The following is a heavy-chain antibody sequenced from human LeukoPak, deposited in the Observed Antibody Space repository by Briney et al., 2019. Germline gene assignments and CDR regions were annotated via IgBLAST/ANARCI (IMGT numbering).Heavy chain of an antibody. CDR2: IYYSGST. J-gene: IGHJ3*02. CDR1: GGSISSGDYY. CDR3: ARYVDTAMVTAFDI. V-gene: IGHV4-30-4*01. D-gene: IGHD5-18*01. Sequence: SQTLSLTCTVSGGSISSGDYYWSWIRQPPGKGLDWIGYIYYSGSTYYNPSLKSRVNLAVDPSKNQFSLKLSSVTAADTAVYYCARYVDTAMVTAFDIWGQGTMVTVSS.